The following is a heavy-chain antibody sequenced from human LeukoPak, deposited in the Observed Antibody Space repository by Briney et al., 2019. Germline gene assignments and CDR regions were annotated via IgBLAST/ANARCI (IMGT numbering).Heavy chain of an antibody. V-gene: IGHV3-53*01. CDR1: GFTVSSNY. D-gene: IGHD2-15*01. Sequence: GGSLRLSCAASGFTVSSNYMSWVRQAPGKGLEWVSVIYSGGSTYYADSVKGRFTISRDNSKNTLYLQMNSLRAEDTAVYYCARDPAGYCSGNSCESGWFDPWGQGTLVTVSS. CDR2: IYSGGST. J-gene: IGHJ5*02. CDR3: ARDPAGYCSGNSCESGWFDP.